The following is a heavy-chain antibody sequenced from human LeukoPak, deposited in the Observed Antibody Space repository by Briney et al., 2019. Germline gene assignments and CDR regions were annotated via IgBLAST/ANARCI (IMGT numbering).Heavy chain of an antibody. J-gene: IGHJ4*02. CDR1: GFTFSSYA. Sequence: GGSLRLSCAASGFTFSSYAMHWVRQAPGKGLEWVAVISYDGSNKYYADSVKGRFTISRDNSKNTLYLQMNSLRAEDTAVYYCARATYDDSSGYSDYWGQGTLVTVSS. CDR3: ARATYDDSSGYSDY. D-gene: IGHD3-22*01. V-gene: IGHV3-30*14. CDR2: ISYDGSNK.